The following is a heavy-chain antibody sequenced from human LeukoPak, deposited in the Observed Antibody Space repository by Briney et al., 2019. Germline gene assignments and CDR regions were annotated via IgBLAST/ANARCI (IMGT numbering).Heavy chain of an antibody. CDR2: IKSKTDGGTT. J-gene: IGHJ3*02. CDR1: GFTFSNAW. D-gene: IGHD3-10*01. V-gene: IGHV3-15*01. Sequence: GGSLRLSCAASGFTFSNAWMSWVRQAPGKGLEWVGRIKSKTDGGTTDYAAPVKGRFTISRDDSKSTLYLQMNSLKTEDTAVYYCTTARQSYGSGTDAFDIWGQGTMVTVSS. CDR3: TTARQSYGSGTDAFDI.